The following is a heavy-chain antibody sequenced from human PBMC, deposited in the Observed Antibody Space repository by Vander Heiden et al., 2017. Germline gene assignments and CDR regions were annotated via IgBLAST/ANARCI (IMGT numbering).Heavy chain of an antibody. CDR1: GFTFSSYA. D-gene: IGHD3-22*01. Sequence: EVQLLESGGGLVQPGGSLRLYCAASGFTFSSYAMSWVRQAPGKGLEWVSAISGSGGSTYYADSVKGRFTISRDNSKNTLYLQMNSLRAEDTAVYYCAKDDYYDSSGPLDYWGQGTLVTVSS. J-gene: IGHJ4*02. CDR3: AKDDYYDSSGPLDY. CDR2: ISGSGGST. V-gene: IGHV3-23*01.